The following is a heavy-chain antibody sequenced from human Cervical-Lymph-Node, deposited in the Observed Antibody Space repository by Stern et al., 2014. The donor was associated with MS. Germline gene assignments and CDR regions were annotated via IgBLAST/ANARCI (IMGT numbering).Heavy chain of an antibody. V-gene: IGHV5-51*01. Sequence: EVHLVESGPEVKRPGESLKISCQASGYTFTSYWIGWVRQLPGKGLEWIAIIFPGGSDIRYSPSFQGQVTISADKSSSPAYLQWNNRKASDTAIYYCARQRYFDYWGQGTLVTVSS. CDR3: ARQRYFDY. CDR2: IFPGGSDI. CDR1: GYTFTSYW. J-gene: IGHJ4*02.